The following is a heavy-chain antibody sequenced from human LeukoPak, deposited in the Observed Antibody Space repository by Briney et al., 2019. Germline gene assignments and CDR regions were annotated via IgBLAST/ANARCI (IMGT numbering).Heavy chain of an antibody. D-gene: IGHD2-2*02. Sequence: PGGSLRLSCAASGFTFSSYAMHWVRQAPGKGLEYVSAISSNGGSTYYANSVKGRFTISRDNSKNTLYLQMNSLRAEDTAVYYCARDSIRYCSSTSCYTHFDYWGQGTLVTVSS. CDR3: ARDSIRYCSSTSCYTHFDY. CDR1: GFTFSSYA. J-gene: IGHJ4*02. V-gene: IGHV3-64*01. CDR2: ISSNGGST.